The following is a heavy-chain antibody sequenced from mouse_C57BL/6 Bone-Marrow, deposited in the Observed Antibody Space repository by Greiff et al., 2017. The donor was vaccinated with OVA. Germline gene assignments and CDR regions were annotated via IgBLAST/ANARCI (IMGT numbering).Heavy chain of an antibody. J-gene: IGHJ3*01. Sequence: VQLQQSGAELARPGASVKLSCTASGFNIKDDYMHWVKQRPEQGLEWIGWIDPENGDTEYASKFQSKATITADTSSNTAYLQLSSLTSEDTAVYYCTPYSNYAWFAYWGQGTLVTVSA. CDR3: TPYSNYAWFAY. CDR1: GFNIKDDY. V-gene: IGHV14-4*01. CDR2: IDPENGDT. D-gene: IGHD2-5*01.